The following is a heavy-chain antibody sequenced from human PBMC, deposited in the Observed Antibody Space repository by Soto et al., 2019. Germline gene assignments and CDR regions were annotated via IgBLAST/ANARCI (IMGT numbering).Heavy chain of an antibody. CDR3: ARERGAYCGGDCYYDYCYYCMDV. CDR2: ISYDGSNK. J-gene: IGHJ6*02. V-gene: IGHV3-30-3*01. D-gene: IGHD2-21*02. CDR1: GFTFSSYA. Sequence: PGGSLRLSCAASGFTFSSYAMHWVRQAPGKGLEWVAVISYDGSNKYYADSVKGRFTISRGNSKNTLYLQMNSLRAEDTAVYYCARERGAYCGGDCYYDYCYYCMDVWGQGTTVTVSS.